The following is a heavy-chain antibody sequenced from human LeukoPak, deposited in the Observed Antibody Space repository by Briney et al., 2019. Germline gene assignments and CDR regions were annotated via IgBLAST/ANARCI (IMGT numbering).Heavy chain of an antibody. CDR3: ARGGPQWGAAGFDY. Sequence: ASVKVSCKASGYTFTGYYMHWVRQAPGQGLEWMGWINPNSGGTNYAQKFQGWVTMTRDTSISTAYMVLSRLRSDDTAVYYCARGGPQWGAAGFDYWGQGTLVTVSS. V-gene: IGHV1-2*04. D-gene: IGHD6-13*01. CDR2: INPNSGGT. J-gene: IGHJ4*02. CDR1: GYTFTGYY.